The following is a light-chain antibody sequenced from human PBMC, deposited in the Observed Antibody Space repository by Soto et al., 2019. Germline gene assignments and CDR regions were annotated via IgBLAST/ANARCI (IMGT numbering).Light chain of an antibody. V-gene: IGKV3-20*01. CDR3: QQYDGSPCT. CDR1: QSVSTTS. CDR2: ATS. Sequence: EIVLTQSPCTLSLSPGETATFSCRPSQSVSTTSFAWYQQKPGLPPRLLMYATSSMATGLPHRCTGSGAATYFTLTTTRVAPGDSAVYYCQQYDGSPCTFGQGTKLEI. J-gene: IGKJ2*02.